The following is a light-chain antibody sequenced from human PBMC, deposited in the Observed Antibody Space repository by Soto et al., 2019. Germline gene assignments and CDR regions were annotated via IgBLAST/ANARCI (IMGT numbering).Light chain of an antibody. CDR1: QSISSY. CDR3: QQSYSTPLT. Sequence: DLQMTQSPSSLSASVGVRVTITCRASQSISSYLNWYQQKPGKAPKLLIYAASSLQSGVPSRFSGSGSRTDFTLTTSIRHPEDFATYYCQQSYSTPLTFGPGTRREIK. CDR2: AAS. V-gene: IGKV1-39*01. J-gene: IGKJ5*01.